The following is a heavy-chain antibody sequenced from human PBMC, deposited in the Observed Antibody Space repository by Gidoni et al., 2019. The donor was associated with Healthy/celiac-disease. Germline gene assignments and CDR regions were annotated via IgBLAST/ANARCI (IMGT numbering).Heavy chain of an antibody. CDR2: IYYSGST. D-gene: IGHD3-22*01. Sequence: QLQLQESGPGLVKPSETLSLTCTVSGGSISSSSYYWGWIRQPPGKGLEWIGSIYYSGSTYYNPSLKSRVTISVDTSKNQFSLKLSSVTAADTAVYYCARFYYYDSSGYSSKFDYWGQGTLVTVSS. V-gene: IGHV4-39*01. J-gene: IGHJ4*02. CDR3: ARFYYYDSSGYSSKFDY. CDR1: GGSISSSSYY.